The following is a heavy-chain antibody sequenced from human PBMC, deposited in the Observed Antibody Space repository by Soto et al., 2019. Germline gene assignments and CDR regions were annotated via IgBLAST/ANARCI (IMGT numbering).Heavy chain of an antibody. V-gene: IGHV3-33*01. CDR2: IWYDGSNK. CDR3: AREGPYRFGAFDI. D-gene: IGHD3-16*02. CDR1: GFTFSSYG. Sequence: GGSLRLSCAASGFTFSSYGMHWVRQAPGKGLEWVAVIWYDGSNKYYADSVNGRFTISRDNSKNTLYLQMNSLRAEDTAVYYCAREGPYRFGAFDIWGQGTMVTVSS. J-gene: IGHJ3*02.